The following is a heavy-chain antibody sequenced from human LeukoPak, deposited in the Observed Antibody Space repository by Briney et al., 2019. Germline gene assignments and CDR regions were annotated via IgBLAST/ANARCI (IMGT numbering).Heavy chain of an antibody. J-gene: IGHJ5*02. CDR2: MKIEGSEE. CDR1: GFTFSSYW. D-gene: IGHD2-15*01. CDR3: TRWARYCSSGGCYSWFDP. V-gene: IGHV3-7*01. Sequence: PGGSLRLSCVASGFTFSSYWMSWVRQAPGKGLEWVANMKIEGSEEYYVDSVKGRFTISRDNAKNSLYLQMNSLRVDDTAVYYCTRWARYCSSGGCYSWFDPWGQGTLVTVSS.